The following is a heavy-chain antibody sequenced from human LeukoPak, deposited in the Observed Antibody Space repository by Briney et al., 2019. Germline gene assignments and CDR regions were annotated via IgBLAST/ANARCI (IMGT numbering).Heavy chain of an antibody. CDR1: GGSISSSNYY. J-gene: IGHJ4*02. CDR3: ASLSTLWGSVNN. Sequence: PETLSLTCTVSGGSISSSNYYWGWIRQPPGKGLEWIGSIYYSGSTYYNPSLKSRVTISVDTSKNQFSLKLRSVTAADTAVYYCASLSTLWGSVNNWGQGTLVTVSS. CDR2: IYYSGST. D-gene: IGHD3-10*01. V-gene: IGHV4-39*07.